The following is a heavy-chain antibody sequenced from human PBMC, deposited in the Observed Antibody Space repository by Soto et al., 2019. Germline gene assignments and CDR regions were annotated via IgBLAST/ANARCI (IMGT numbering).Heavy chain of an antibody. J-gene: IGHJ6*02. V-gene: IGHV3-23*01. D-gene: IGHD4-17*01. CDR2: ISGSGGST. CDR3: EKDNYGDYQPHGMDV. Sequence: PGGSLRLSCAASGFTFSSYAMSWVRQAPGKGLEWVSAISGSGGSTYYADSVKGRFTISRDNSKNTLYLQMNSLRAEDTAVYYCEKDNYGDYQPHGMDVWGQGTKVTVSS. CDR1: GFTFSSYA.